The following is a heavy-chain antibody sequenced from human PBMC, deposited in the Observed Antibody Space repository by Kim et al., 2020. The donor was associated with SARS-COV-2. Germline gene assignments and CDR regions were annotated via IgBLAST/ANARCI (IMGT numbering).Heavy chain of an antibody. CDR3: ARGSGSYGIDY. D-gene: IGHD3-10*01. CDR2: I. V-gene: IGHV3-11*01. Sequence: IYYAASVKGRFTITRDNAKNSLYLQMNSLRAEDTAVYYCARGSGSYGIDYWGQGTLVTVSS. J-gene: IGHJ4*02.